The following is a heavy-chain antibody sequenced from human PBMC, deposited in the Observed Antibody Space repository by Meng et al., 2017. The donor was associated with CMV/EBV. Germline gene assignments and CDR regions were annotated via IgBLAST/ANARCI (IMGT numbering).Heavy chain of an antibody. CDR3: AKSWEGCSSTSCYTTEYDY. D-gene: IGHD2-2*02. CDR2: ISGSGGST. V-gene: IGHV3-23*01. J-gene: IGHJ4*02. CDR1: GFTFSSYA. Sequence: GEFLKISCAASGFTFSSYAMSWVRQAPGKGLEWVSAISGSGGSTYYADSVKGRFTISRDNSKNTLYLQMNSLRAEDTAVYYCAKSWEGCSSTSCYTTEYDYWGQGTLVTVSS.